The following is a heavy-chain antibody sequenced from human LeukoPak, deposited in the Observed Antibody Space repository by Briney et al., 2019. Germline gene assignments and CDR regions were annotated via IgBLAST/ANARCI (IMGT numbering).Heavy chain of an antibody. J-gene: IGHJ3*02. CDR2: VSYSGSR. Sequence: PSETLSLTCTVSGASVSIYYWSWIRQPPGKGLEWIGDVSYSGSRKYNPSLKNRITVSVDTSKNQLSLKLSSVTAADTAVYYCARDTHNYDFWSGYPGDAFDIWGQGTMVTVSS. D-gene: IGHD3-3*01. CDR1: GASVSIYY. CDR3: ARDTHNYDFWSGYPGDAFDI. V-gene: IGHV4-59*02.